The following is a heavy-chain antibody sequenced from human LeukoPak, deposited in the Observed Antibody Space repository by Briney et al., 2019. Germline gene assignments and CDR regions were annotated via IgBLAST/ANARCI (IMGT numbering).Heavy chain of an antibody. D-gene: IGHD3-22*01. CDR1: GFTFNTYW. J-gene: IGHJ4*02. Sequence: GGSLRLSCAASGFTFNTYWLHWVRQTPGKGLVWVSHINNDGSITNYADSLKGRFTISRDNAKNRLYLQMNSLRAEDTAVYYCARVVYFDSSGYRHFDYWGQGTLVTVSS. CDR2: INNDGSIT. CDR3: ARVVYFDSSGYRHFDY. V-gene: IGHV3-74*01.